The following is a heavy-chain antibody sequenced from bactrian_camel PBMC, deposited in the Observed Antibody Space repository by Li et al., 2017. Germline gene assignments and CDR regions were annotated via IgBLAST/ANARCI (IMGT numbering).Heavy chain of an antibody. D-gene: IGHD2*01. V-gene: IGHV3S53*01. Sequence: HVQLVESGGGSVQPGGSLTLSCVAVARHNDYCMGWFRQVPGKEREGVAAIDRDGPTSYPDSVKGRFTASKDNAKNILYLQMNNLMPEDTALYYCATTRRLYGGPGLDYNYWGQGTQVTVS. CDR2: IDRDGPT. CDR1: ARHNDYC. CDR3: ATTRRLYGGPGLDYNY. J-gene: IGHJ4*01.